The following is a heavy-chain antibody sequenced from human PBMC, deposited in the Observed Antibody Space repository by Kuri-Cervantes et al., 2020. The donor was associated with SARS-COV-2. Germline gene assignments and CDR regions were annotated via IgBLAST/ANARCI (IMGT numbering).Heavy chain of an antibody. CDR3: ARRHEIVPDY. D-gene: IGHD2/OR15-2a*01. V-gene: IGHV4-39*07. J-gene: IGHJ4*02. CDR1: GGSISSSSYY. Sequence: ESLKISCTVSGGSISSSSYYWGWIRQPPGKGLEWIGSIYYSGSTYYNPSLKSRVTISVDTSKNQFSLKLSSVPAADTAVYYCARRHEIVPDYWGQGTLVTVSS. CDR2: IYYSGST.